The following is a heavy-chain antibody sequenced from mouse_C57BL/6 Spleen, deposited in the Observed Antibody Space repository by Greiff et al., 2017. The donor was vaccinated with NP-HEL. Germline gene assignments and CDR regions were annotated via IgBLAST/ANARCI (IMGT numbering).Heavy chain of an antibody. V-gene: IGHV5-9-1*02. J-gene: IGHJ4*01. CDR1: GFTFSSYA. Sequence: EVKLQESGEGLVKPGGSLKLSCAASGFTFSSYAMSWVRQTPEKRLEWVAYISSGGDYIYYADTVKGRFTISRDNARNTLYLQMSSLKSEDTAMYYCTRDRHGSSRYYAMDYWGQGTSVTVSS. CDR3: TRDRHGSSRYYAMDY. CDR2: ISSGGDYI. D-gene: IGHD1-1*01.